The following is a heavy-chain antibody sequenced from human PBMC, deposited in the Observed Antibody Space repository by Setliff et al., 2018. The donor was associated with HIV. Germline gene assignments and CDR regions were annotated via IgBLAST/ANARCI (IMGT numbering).Heavy chain of an antibody. D-gene: IGHD3-10*01. J-gene: IGHJ4*02. CDR3: TRRDVSPLWFGQFDY. Sequence: SETLSLTCDVSGFSMSNFYYWGWIRQPPGKGLEWIGSVYHRGETYYKPSLKGRVTTSIDSSKSQISLNVTSVTAADTAVYYCTRRDVSPLWFGQFDYWGQGILVTVSS. CDR2: VYHRGET. CDR1: GFSMSNFYY. V-gene: IGHV4-38-2*01.